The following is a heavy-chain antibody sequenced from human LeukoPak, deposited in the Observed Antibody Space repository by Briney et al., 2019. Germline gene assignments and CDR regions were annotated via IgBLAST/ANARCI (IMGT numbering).Heavy chain of an antibody. CDR2: IYYSGTT. D-gene: IGHD4-17*01. J-gene: IGHJ4*02. Sequence: SETLSLTCTVSGGSISSYYWSWIRQPPGKGLEWIGYIYYSGTTNYNPSLRSRVTISVDTSKNQFSLKLSSVTAADTAVYYCARASGDYYVSFDYWGQGTLVTVSS. V-gene: IGHV4-59*01. CDR1: GGSISSYY. CDR3: ARASGDYYVSFDY.